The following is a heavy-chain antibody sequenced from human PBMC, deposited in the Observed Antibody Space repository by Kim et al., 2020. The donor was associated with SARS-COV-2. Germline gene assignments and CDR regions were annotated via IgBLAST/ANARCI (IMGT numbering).Heavy chain of an antibody. D-gene: IGHD4-17*01. CDR3: AREGYHDYGGAFDI. CDR2: IYSGGST. V-gene: IGHV3-53*01. Sequence: GGSLRLSCAASGFTVSSNYMSWVRQAPGKGLQWVSVIYSGGSTYYADSVKGRFTISRDNSKNTLYLQMNSLRAEDTAVYYCAREGYHDYGGAFDIWGQGTMVTVSS. J-gene: IGHJ3*02. CDR1: GFTVSSNY.